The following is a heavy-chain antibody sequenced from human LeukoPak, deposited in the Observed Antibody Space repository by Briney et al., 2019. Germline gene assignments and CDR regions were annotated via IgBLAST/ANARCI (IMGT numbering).Heavy chain of an antibody. J-gene: IGHJ4*02. CDR1: GYTFTGYY. D-gene: IGHD1-26*01. Sequence: ASVKVSCKASGYTFTGYYMHWVRQAPGQGLEWMGWINPNSGGTNYAQKFQGRVTMTRDTSISTAHMELSRLRSDDTAAYYCAPSAGGQFDYWGQGTLVTVSS. CDR3: APSAGGQFDY. V-gene: IGHV1-2*02. CDR2: INPNSGGT.